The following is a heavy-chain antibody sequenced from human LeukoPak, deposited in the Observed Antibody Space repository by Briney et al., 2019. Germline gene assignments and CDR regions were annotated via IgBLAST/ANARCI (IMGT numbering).Heavy chain of an antibody. Sequence: SETLSLTCTVSGGSISTYYWSWIRQPPGRGLEWFGYIYNSGNTMYNPSLKSRVTISVDTSKNQFSLKMNSVTAADTAVYYCARGGVSSKFLDIWGQGTLVTVSS. CDR3: ARGGVSSKFLDI. V-gene: IGHV4-59*01. CDR1: GGSISTYY. CDR2: IYNSGNT. J-gene: IGHJ3*02. D-gene: IGHD6-13*01.